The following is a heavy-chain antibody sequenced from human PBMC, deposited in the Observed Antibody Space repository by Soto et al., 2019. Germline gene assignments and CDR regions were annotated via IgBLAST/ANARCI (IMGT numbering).Heavy chain of an antibody. V-gene: IGHV1-18*01. CDR2: ISAHNGNT. CDR1: GYAFTTYG. J-gene: IGHJ4*02. Sequence: QVHLVQSGAEVKKPGASVKVSCQGYGYAFTTYGITWVRQAPGQGLEWMGWISAHNGNTNSAQKLQGRVTVTRATSTSTAYMELRSLRYDDTAVYYCARGRYGDYWGQGALVTVSS. D-gene: IGHD1-1*01. CDR3: ARGRYGDY.